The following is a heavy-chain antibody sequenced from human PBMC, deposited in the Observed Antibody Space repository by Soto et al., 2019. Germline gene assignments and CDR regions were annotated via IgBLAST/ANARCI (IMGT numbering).Heavy chain of an antibody. CDR2: IYHSGST. Sequence: QVQLQESGPGLVKPSQTLSLTCTVSGGSISSGGYFWSWIRQHPGKGLEWIGYIYHSGSTYYNPSLKSRVTISVDTSKNQFSLKLSYVTAADTAVYYCAGYSGWYFELWGQGTLVTVSS. CDR1: GGSISSGGYF. D-gene: IGHD6-19*01. J-gene: IGHJ1*01. CDR3: AGYSGWYFEL. V-gene: IGHV4-31*03.